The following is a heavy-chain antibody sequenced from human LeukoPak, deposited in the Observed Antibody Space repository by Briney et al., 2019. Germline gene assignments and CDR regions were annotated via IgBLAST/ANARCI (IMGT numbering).Heavy chain of an antibody. V-gene: IGHV7-4-1*02. CDR1: GYTFSRYA. Sequence: ASVKVSCKASGYTFSRYAINWVRQAPGQGLEWVGWINTDTGKPAYAQDFTGRFVFSLDTSVSTAYLQISSLKAEDTAVYYCATGGGYRFAYWGQGTLVTVSS. CDR3: ATGGGYRFAY. J-gene: IGHJ4*02. CDR2: INTDTGKP. D-gene: IGHD6-25*01.